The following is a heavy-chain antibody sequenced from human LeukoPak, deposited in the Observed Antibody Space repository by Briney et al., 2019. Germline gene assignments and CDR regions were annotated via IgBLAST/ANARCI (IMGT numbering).Heavy chain of an antibody. CDR2: ISYDGSNK. Sequence: PGGSRRLSCAASGFTFSNYWMSWVRQAPGKGLEWVAVISYDGSNKYYADSVKGRFTISRDNSKNTLYLQMNSLRAEDTAVYYCAKDWYYYDSSGYYYPDYWGQGTLVTPSS. CDR3: AKDWYYYDSSGYYYPDY. J-gene: IGHJ4*02. D-gene: IGHD3-22*01. V-gene: IGHV3-30*18. CDR1: GFTFSNYW.